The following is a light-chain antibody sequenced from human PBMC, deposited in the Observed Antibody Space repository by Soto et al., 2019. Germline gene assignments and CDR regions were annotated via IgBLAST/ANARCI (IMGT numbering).Light chain of an antibody. CDR1: SSNIGGNS. V-gene: IGLV1-51*01. Sequence: QSVLTQPPSVSAGPGQKVTIYCSGSSSNIGGNSVSWYQQRPGTAPKLLIYDDNKRPSGIPDRFSGSKSGTSATLGITGFQTGDEADYYCGSWDSSLSAYVFGTGTKVTVL. CDR3: GSWDSSLSAYV. CDR2: DDN. J-gene: IGLJ1*01.